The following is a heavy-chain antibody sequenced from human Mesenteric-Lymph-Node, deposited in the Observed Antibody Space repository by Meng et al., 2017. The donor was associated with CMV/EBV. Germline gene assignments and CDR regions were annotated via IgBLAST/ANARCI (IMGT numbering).Heavy chain of an antibody. V-gene: IGHV1-69*06. CDR3: ARPAAPYYYYYGMDV. J-gene: IGHJ6*02. Sequence: SGDTFTSYAVNCVRQAPGQGLEWMGGISPIFGTATYAQKFQGRVTITADKSTSTAYMELSSLGSEDTAVYYCARPAAPYYYYYGMDVWGQGTKVTVSS. D-gene: IGHD2-2*01. CDR2: ISPIFGTA. CDR1: GDTFTSYA.